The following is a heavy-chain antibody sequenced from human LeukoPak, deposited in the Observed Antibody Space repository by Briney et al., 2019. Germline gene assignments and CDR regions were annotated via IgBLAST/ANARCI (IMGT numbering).Heavy chain of an antibody. CDR3: ARGILAREGFDY. CDR2: MNPNRGNT. J-gene: IGHJ4*02. V-gene: IGHV1-8*03. CDR1: GYTFTSYD. D-gene: IGHD5-12*01. Sequence: ASMKVSCKASGYTFTSYDINWVRQATGQGLEWMGWMNPNRGNTGYAQKFQGKVTITRNTSISTAYMELSSLRSEDTAVYFCARGILAREGFDYWGQGTLVTVSS.